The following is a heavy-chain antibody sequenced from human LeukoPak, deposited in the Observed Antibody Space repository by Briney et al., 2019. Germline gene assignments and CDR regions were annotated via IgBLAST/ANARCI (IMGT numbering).Heavy chain of an antibody. D-gene: IGHD2-21*02. CDR1: GGSISSGGYS. CDR2: IYNSGST. Sequence: SETLSLTCAVSGGSISSGGYSWNWVRQPPGKGLEWIGYIYNSGSTSYNPSLKSRVSLSVDTSKNLFSLTLNSMTAADTAVYYCARGWGPAYCGGDCHRHFDYWGQETLVTVSS. V-gene: IGHV4-30-4*07. J-gene: IGHJ4*02. CDR3: ARGWGPAYCGGDCHRHFDY.